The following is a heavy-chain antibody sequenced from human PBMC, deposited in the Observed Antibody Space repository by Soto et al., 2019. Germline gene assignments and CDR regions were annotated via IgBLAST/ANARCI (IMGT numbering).Heavy chain of an antibody. D-gene: IGHD6-13*01. J-gene: IGHJ4*02. CDR2: INHSGST. CDR3: ARGISGYSSSWLDY. Sequence: QVQPQQWGAGLLKPSETLSLTCAVYGGSFSGYYWSWIRQPPGQGLEWIGEINHSGSTNYNPSLKSRVTISVDTSKSQFSLKLSSVTAADTAVYYCARGISGYSSSWLDYWGQGTLVPVSS. CDR1: GGSFSGYY. V-gene: IGHV4-34*01.